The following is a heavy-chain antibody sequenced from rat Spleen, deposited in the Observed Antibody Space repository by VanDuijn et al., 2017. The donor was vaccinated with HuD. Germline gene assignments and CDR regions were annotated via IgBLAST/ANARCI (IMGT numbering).Heavy chain of an antibody. CDR2: IIYDGSST. CDR3: ARHDYYSSPNWFAY. CDR1: GFTFSDYA. V-gene: IGHV5-17*01. D-gene: IGHD1-2*01. Sequence: EVQLVESGGGLVQPGRSLKFSCAASGFTFSDYAMAWVRQAPKKGLEWVATIIYDGSSTYYRDSVKGRFTISRDNAKSTLYLQMDSLRSEDTATYYCARHDYYSSPNWFAYWGQGTLVTVSS. J-gene: IGHJ3*01.